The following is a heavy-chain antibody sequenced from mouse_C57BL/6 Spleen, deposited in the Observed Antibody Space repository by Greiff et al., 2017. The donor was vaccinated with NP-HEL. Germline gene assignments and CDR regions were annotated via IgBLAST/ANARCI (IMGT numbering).Heavy chain of an antibody. V-gene: IGHV5-4*01. CDR2: ISDGGSYT. Sequence: EVKLVESGGGLVKPGGSLKLSCAASGFTFSSYAMSWVRQTPEKRLEWVATISDGGSYTYYPDNVKGRFTISRDNAKNNLYLQMSHLKSEDTAMYYCARDRGDYGGFAYWGQGTLVTVSA. J-gene: IGHJ3*01. CDR1: GFTFSSYA. D-gene: IGHD2-4*01. CDR3: ARDRGDYGGFAY.